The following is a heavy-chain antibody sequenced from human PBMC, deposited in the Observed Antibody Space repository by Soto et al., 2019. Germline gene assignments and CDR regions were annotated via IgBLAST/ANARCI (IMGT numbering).Heavy chain of an antibody. D-gene: IGHD6-13*01. CDR3: ARDQGSWYGRFDP. V-gene: IGHV3-23*01. Sequence: PGGSLRLSCAASGFTFSSYAMSWVRQAPGKGLEWVSVISTNGAITHYADTVKGRFTISRDNPKNTLFLQMNYLRVDDTAVYYCARDQGSWYGRFDPWGQGTLVTVSS. CDR2: ISTNGAIT. CDR1: GFTFSSYA. J-gene: IGHJ5*02.